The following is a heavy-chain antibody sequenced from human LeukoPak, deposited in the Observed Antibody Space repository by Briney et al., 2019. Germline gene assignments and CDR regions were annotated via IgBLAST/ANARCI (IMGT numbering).Heavy chain of an antibody. CDR1: EFTFSSYS. CDR3: ATAPTVTTTYYFDC. D-gene: IGHD4-17*01. Sequence: GGSLRLSCAASEFTFSSYSMNWVRQAPGKGLEWVSYITNSGNSKSYADSVKGRFTISRDNTKNSLYLQMNGLRAEDTAVYYCATAPTVTTTYYFDCWGQGTLVTVSS. J-gene: IGHJ4*02. V-gene: IGHV3-48*01. CDR2: ITNSGNSK.